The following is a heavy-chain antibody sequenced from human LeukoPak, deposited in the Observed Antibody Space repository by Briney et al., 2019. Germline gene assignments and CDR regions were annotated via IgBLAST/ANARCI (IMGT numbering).Heavy chain of an antibody. CDR3: AKATGTTLNY. D-gene: IGHD1-7*01. CDR2: INPSGGST. Sequence: ASVKVSCKASGYTFTSYYKHWVRQAPGQGLEWMGIINPSGGSTSYAQKFQGRVTTTRDTSTSTVYMELSSLRSEDTAVYYCAKATGTTLNYWGQGTLVTVSS. CDR1: GYTFTSYY. V-gene: IGHV1-46*01. J-gene: IGHJ4*02.